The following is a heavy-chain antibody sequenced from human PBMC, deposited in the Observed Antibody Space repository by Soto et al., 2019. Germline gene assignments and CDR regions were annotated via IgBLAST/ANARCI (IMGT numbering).Heavy chain of an antibody. CDR1: EFTFSNYG. V-gene: IGHV3-33*08. Sequence: GGSLRLSCAASEFTFSNYGIHWVRQAPGKGLEWVAVIWYDGSNKYYADSVKGRFTISRDNSKNTLYLQMNSLRAEDTAVYYCARGGDTFDYWGQGTLVTVSS. CDR2: IWYDGSNK. D-gene: IGHD3-10*01. J-gene: IGHJ4*02. CDR3: ARGGDTFDY.